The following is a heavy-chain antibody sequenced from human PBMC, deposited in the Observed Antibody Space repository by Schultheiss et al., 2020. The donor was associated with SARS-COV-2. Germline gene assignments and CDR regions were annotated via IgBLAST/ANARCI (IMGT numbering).Heavy chain of an antibody. CDR1: GYSFTSYW. J-gene: IGHJ4*02. CDR3: ARHGSCSGGSCYNFDY. D-gene: IGHD2-15*01. Sequence: GGSLRLSCKGSGYSFTSYWIGWVRQMPGKGLEWMGIIYPGDSDTRYSPSFQGQVTISADKSISTAYLQWSSLKASDTAMYYCARHGSCSGGSCYNFDYWGQGTLVTVSS. V-gene: IGHV5-51*01. CDR2: IYPGDSDT.